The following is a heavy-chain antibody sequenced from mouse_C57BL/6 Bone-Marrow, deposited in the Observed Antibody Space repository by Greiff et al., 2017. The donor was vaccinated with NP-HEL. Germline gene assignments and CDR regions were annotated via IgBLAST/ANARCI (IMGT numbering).Heavy chain of an antibody. CDR3: ARIMWFFAY. CDR1: GFSLSTLGMG. Sequence: QVTLKVSGPGILQPSQTLSLTCSFSGFSLSTLGMGVVWLRQPSGKGLEWLAHIWWDDDKYYNHALKRRLSISKHTSHKQLFLKVANVDTADTATDYCARIMWFFAYGGQGTLVTVSA. D-gene: IGHD1-1*02. J-gene: IGHJ3*01. CDR2: IWWDDDK. V-gene: IGHV8-8*01.